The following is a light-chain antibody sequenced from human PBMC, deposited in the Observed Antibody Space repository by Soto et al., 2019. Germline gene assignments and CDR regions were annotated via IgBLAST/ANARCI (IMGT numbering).Light chain of an antibody. CDR3: QQRNNWPPIT. V-gene: IGKV3D-20*02. CDR1: QSGYDSY. Sequence: EIVLTQSPGTLSLSPGERATLSCRAIQSGYDSYLAWYQQKPGQPPRLLIYGVSSRSYGIPDRFSGSGSGTDFTLTISSLEPEDFALYYCQQRNNWPPITFGQGTRLEIK. J-gene: IGKJ5*01. CDR2: GVS.